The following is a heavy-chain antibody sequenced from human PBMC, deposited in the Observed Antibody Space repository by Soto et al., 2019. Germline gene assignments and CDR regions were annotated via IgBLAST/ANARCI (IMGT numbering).Heavy chain of an antibody. CDR1: GGSISSYY. CDR3: ASSPGIAADAELDYFDY. CDR2: IYYSGST. V-gene: IGHV4-59*08. Sequence: QVQLQESGPGLVKPSETLSLTCTVSGGSISSYYWSWIRQPPGKGLEWIGYIYYSGSTNYNPSLKGGVTISVDTSKNHFSLKLSSVTAADTAVYYCASSPGIAADAELDYFDYWGQGTLVTVSS. D-gene: IGHD6-13*01. J-gene: IGHJ4*02.